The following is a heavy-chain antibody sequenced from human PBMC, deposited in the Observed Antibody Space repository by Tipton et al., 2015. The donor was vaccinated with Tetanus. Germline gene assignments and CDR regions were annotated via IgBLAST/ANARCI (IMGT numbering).Heavy chain of an antibody. CDR3: ARERVEAFYYHGLDV. Sequence: TLSLTCTVSGASSTSGDYYWAWIRQPPGKGPEWIGSIYYTGSTYYNPSLKSRVTISEDTSKNQFSLQLAFVTAADTAIYYCARERVEAFYYHGLDVWGPGTTVTVSS. CDR1: GASSTSGDYY. CDR2: IYYTGST. V-gene: IGHV4-39*07. J-gene: IGHJ6*02.